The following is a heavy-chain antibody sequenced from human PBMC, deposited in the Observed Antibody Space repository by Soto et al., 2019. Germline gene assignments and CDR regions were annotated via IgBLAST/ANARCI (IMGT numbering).Heavy chain of an antibody. Sequence: VGSLRLSCAASGFTFSSYGMHWVRQAPGKGLEWVAVIWYDGSNKYYADSVKGRFTISRDNSKNTLYLQMNSLRAEDTAVYYCARSGSHKYYYYGMDVWGQGTTVTVSS. D-gene: IGHD3-10*01. CDR3: ARSGSHKYYYYGMDV. CDR2: IWYDGSNK. CDR1: GFTFSSYG. J-gene: IGHJ6*02. V-gene: IGHV3-33*01.